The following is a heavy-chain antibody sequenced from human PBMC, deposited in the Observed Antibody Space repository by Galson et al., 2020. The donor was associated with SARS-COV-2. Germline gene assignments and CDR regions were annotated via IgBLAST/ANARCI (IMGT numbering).Heavy chain of an antibody. J-gene: IGHJ4*02. V-gene: IGHV5-51*01. CDR3: AKYGIAAAGNDY. CDR1: GYSFANYW. D-gene: IGHD6-13*01. CDR2: IYPGDPDT. Sequence: GGSLRLSCEASGYSFANYWIGWVRQMPGKGLEWMGNIYPGDPDTRYSPSFQGQVTISADKSISTAYLQWNSLKASDIAMYYCAKYGIAAAGNDYWGQGTLVTVSS.